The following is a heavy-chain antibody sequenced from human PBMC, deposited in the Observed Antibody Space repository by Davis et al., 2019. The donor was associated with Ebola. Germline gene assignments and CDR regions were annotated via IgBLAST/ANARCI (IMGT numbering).Heavy chain of an antibody. J-gene: IGHJ4*02. CDR3: ARSPGYGDYYFDY. D-gene: IGHD4-17*01. CDR1: GYTFTSYA. Sequence: ASVKVSCKASGYTFTSYAMHWVRQAPGQRLEWMGWISAYNGNTNYAQKLQGRVTMTTDTSTSTAYMELRSLRSDDTAVYYCARSPGYGDYYFDYWGQGTLVTVSS. V-gene: IGHV1-18*01. CDR2: ISAYNGNT.